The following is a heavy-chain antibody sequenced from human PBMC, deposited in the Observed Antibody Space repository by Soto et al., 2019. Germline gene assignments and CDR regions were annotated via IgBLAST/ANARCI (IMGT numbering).Heavy chain of an antibody. CDR1: GFTFSIYS. V-gene: IGHV3-48*02. D-gene: IGHD3-10*01. CDR2: ITSDTLTI. CDR3: ARSGEGHFDY. J-gene: IGHJ4*02. Sequence: EVQLVESGGGLVQPGGSLRLSCAASGFTFSIYSMNWVRQAPGKGLEWFSYITSDTLTIKYTDSVKGRFTISRDNAKNSLYLQMNSLRDEDTAVYFCARSGEGHFDYWGQGTVVTVSS.